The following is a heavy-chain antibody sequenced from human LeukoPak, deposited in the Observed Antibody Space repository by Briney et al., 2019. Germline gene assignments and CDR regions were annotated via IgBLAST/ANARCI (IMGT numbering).Heavy chain of an antibody. Sequence: SETLSLTCTVSGGSIRSYYWSWIRQPPGKGLEWIGYISYSGSTYYNPSLKSRVTISVDTSKNQFSLKLSSVTAADTAVYYCARHFGYSYGYVLDYWGQGTLVTVSS. CDR2: ISYSGST. V-gene: IGHV4-59*08. CDR1: GGSIRSYY. D-gene: IGHD5-18*01. CDR3: ARHFGYSYGYVLDY. J-gene: IGHJ4*02.